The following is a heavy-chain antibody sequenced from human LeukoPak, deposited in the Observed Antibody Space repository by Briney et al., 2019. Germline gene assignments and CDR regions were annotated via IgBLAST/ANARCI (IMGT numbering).Heavy chain of an antibody. J-gene: IGHJ4*02. Sequence: GGSLRLSCAASGFTFSSYAMSWVRQAPGKGLEWVSAISGSGGSTYYADSVKGRFTISRDNSKNTLYLQMNSLRAEDTAVYYCARHSDYDILTGPNDYWGQGTLVTVSS. CDR3: ARHSDYDILTGPNDY. D-gene: IGHD3-9*01. CDR2: ISGSGGST. CDR1: GFTFSSYA. V-gene: IGHV3-23*01.